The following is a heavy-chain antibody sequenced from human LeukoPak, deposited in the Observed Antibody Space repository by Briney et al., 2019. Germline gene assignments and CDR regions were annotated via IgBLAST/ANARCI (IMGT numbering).Heavy chain of an antibody. D-gene: IGHD3-22*01. V-gene: IGHV3-21*01. Sequence: PGGSLRLSCAASGFTFSSYSMNWVRQAPGKGLEWASSISSSSSYIYYADSVKGRFTISRDNAKNSLYLQMNSLRAEDTAVYYCARVGVRRYYYDSSGSDYWGQGTLVTVSS. CDR3: ARVGVRRYYYDSSGSDY. CDR1: GFTFSSYS. CDR2: ISSSSSYI. J-gene: IGHJ4*02.